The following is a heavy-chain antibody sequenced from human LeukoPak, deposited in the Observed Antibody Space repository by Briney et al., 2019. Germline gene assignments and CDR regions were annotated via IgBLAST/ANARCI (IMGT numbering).Heavy chain of an antibody. CDR3: AREGWDQRDTAAFDH. V-gene: IGHV1-2*02. J-gene: IGHJ4*02. Sequence: GASVKVSCKASGYTFTGHYMHWARQAPGQGLEWMGWINPNSGDRNSAQKFQGRVTMTRGTSISTVYMELSRLGPDDTAVYYCAREGWDQRDTAAFDHWGQGTLVTVSS. CDR1: GYTFTGHY. CDR2: INPNSGDR. D-gene: IGHD6-19*01.